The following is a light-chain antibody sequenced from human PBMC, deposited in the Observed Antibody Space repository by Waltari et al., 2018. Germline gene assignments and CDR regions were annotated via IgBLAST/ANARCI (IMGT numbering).Light chain of an antibody. CDR2: DAS. CDR3: QQYDNLPPLP. CDR1: QDIINY. V-gene: IGKV1-33*01. J-gene: IGKJ4*01. Sequence: DIQMTQSPSSLSASVGDRVTITCQASQDIINYLNWYQQKPGKAPKHLIYDASNLETGVPSMFSGSGSGTDFTFTIISLQPEDIATYYFQQYDNLPPLPFGGGTKVEIK.